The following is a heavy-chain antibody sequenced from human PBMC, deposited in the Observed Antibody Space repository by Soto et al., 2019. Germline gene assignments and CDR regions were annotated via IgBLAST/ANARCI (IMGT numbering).Heavy chain of an antibody. Sequence: QLQLQESGPGLVKPSGTLSLTCVVSGGSISSSNWWSWVRQPPGKGLEWIGEVYHSGSTNYSPSLQSRVTISIDNSNNQFSLKLSSVTAADTAVYYCAREGCSRTRCDFYHYYGLDVWGQGTTVTVAS. J-gene: IGHJ6*02. CDR2: VYHSGST. CDR1: GGSISSSNW. D-gene: IGHD2-2*01. CDR3: AREGCSRTRCDFYHYYGLDV. V-gene: IGHV4-4*02.